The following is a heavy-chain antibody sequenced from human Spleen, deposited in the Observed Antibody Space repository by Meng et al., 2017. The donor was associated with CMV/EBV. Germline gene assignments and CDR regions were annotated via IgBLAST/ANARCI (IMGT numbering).Heavy chain of an antibody. CDR3: ARGVDFWSGYLYY. CDR1: GGSISSYY. Sequence: SETLSLTCTVSGGSISSYYWSWIRQPPGKGLEWIGYIYYSGSTNYNPSLKSRVTISVDTSKNQFSLKLSSVTAADTAVYYCARGVDFWSGYLYYWGQGTLVTV. D-gene: IGHD3-3*01. CDR2: IYYSGST. J-gene: IGHJ4*02. V-gene: IGHV4-59*01.